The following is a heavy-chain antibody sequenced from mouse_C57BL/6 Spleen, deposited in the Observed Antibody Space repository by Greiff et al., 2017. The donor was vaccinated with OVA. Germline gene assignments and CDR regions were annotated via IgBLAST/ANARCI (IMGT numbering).Heavy chain of an antibody. J-gene: IGHJ4*01. V-gene: IGHV5-17*01. D-gene: IGHD2-10*01. CDR1: GFTFSDYG. CDR2: ISSGSSTI. CDR3: ARPYYGNFLYAMDY. Sequence: EVMLVESGGGLVKPGGSLKLSCAASGFTFSDYGMHWVRQAPEKGLEWVAYISSGSSTIYYADTVKGRFTISRDNAKNTLCLQMTSLRSEDTAMYYCARPYYGNFLYAMDYWGQGTSVTVSS.